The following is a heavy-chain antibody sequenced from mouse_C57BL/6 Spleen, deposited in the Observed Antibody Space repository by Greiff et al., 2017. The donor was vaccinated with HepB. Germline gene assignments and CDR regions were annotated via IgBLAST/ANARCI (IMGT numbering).Heavy chain of an antibody. V-gene: IGHV1-61*01. CDR1: GYTFTSYW. CDR2: IYPSDSET. CDR3: ARYHYGSSPYYAMDY. D-gene: IGHD1-1*01. J-gene: IGHJ4*01. Sequence: QVQLQQPGAELVRPGSSVKLSCKASGYTFTSYWMDWVKQRPGQGLEWIGNIYPSDSETHYNQKFKDKGTLTVDKSSSTAYMQLSSLTSEDSAVYYCARYHYGSSPYYAMDYWGQGTSVTVSS.